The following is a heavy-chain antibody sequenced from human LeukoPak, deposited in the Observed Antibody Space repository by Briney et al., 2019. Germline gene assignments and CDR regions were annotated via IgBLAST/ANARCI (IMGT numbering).Heavy chain of an antibody. CDR3: ARAVGANA. CDR2: ISSSGGGI. J-gene: IGHJ5*02. V-gene: IGHV3-48*03. D-gene: IGHD1-26*01. CDR1: GFTFSSYS. Sequence: GGSLRLSCAASGFTFSSYSFHWVRQAPGKGLEWVSYISSSGGGIYYADSVKGRFTISRDNAKNSLYLQMNSRRAEDTAVYYCARAVGANAWGQGTLVTVSS.